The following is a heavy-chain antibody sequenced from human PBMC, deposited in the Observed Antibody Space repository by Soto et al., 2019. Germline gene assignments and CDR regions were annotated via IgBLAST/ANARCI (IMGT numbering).Heavy chain of an antibody. CDR3: ARLYGSGSTRRVRIDY. CDR2: INWNGGST. D-gene: IGHD3-10*01. Sequence: EVQLVESGGGVVRPGGSLRLSCAASGFTFDDYGMSLVRQAPGKWLEWVSGINWNGGSTGYADSVKGRFTISRDNAKNYLYLQMNSLRAEDTALYYCARLYGSGSTRRVRIDYWGQGTLVTVSS. CDR1: GFTFDDYG. V-gene: IGHV3-20*04. J-gene: IGHJ4*02.